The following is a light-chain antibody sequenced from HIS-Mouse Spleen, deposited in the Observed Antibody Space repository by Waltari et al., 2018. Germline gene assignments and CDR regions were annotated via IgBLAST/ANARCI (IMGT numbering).Light chain of an antibody. CDR2: GAS. CDR3: QQYGSSRT. V-gene: IGKV3-20*01. J-gene: IGKJ1*01. Sequence: ELVLTQSPATLSLSPGEGATLSCRASQSVSSSYLAWYQQKPGQAPRLLIYGASSRATGIPDRFSGSGSGTDFTLTISRLEPEDFAVYYCQQYGSSRTFGQGTKVEIK. CDR1: QSVSSSY.